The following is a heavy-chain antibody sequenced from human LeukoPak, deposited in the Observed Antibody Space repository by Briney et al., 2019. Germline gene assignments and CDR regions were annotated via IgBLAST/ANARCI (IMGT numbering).Heavy chain of an antibody. Sequence: PGGSLGLSCAASGFAFSSYWISWVRQAPGKGLEWVANIKEDGSETYYVDSMRGRLTISRDNAKNSVYLQMNSLRAEDTAVYYCAKGGKYYGMDVWGQGTTVTVSS. CDR2: IKEDGSET. CDR3: AKGGKYYGMDV. J-gene: IGHJ6*02. D-gene: IGHD5-12*01. V-gene: IGHV3-7*05. CDR1: GFAFSSYW.